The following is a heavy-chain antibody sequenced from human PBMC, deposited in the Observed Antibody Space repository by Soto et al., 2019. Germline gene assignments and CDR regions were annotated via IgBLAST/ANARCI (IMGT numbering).Heavy chain of an antibody. CDR3: ARAYYDILTGSDAFDI. J-gene: IGHJ3*02. CDR2: IYYSGST. Sequence: SETLSLTCTVSGGSVNSGSYYWSWIRQPPGKGLEWIGYIYYSGSTDYNPSLKSRVTISVDTSKNQFSLKLSSVTAADTAVYYCARAYYDILTGSDAFDIWGQGTMVTVSS. CDR1: GGSVNSGSYY. V-gene: IGHV4-61*01. D-gene: IGHD3-9*01.